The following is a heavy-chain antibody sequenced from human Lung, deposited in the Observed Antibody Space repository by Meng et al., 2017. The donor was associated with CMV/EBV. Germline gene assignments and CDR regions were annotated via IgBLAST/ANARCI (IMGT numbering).Heavy chain of an antibody. CDR3: ARPIEGIRETLDY. V-gene: IGHV3-7*01. Sequence: GGSLRLXXAASGFTVTRNWMTWVRQAPGKGLEWVANINEDGTDKNYLDSVKGRFTISRDNVKKSVYLQMNTLRGEDTAVYYCARPIEGIRETLDYWGQGTLVXVSS. CDR2: INEDGTDK. D-gene: IGHD3-10*01. J-gene: IGHJ4*02. CDR1: GFTVTRNW.